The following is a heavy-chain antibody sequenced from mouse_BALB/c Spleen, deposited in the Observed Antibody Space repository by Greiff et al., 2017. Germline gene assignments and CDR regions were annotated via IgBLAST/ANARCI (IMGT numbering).Heavy chain of an antibody. D-gene: IGHD1-1*01. V-gene: IGHV1-7*01. CDR3: ARSGGSSFYAMDY. J-gene: IGHJ4*01. CDR2: INPSTGYT. CDR1: CYTFTSYW. Sequence: QVHVKQSGAELAKPGASVKMSCKASCYTFTSYWMHWVKQRPGQGLEWIGYINPSTGYTEYNQKFKDKATLTADKSSSTAYMQLSSLTSEDSAVYYCARSGGSSFYAMDYWGQGTSVTVSS.